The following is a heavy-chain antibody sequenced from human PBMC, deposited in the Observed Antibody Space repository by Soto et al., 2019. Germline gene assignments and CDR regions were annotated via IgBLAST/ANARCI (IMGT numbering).Heavy chain of an antibody. V-gene: IGHV4-34*01. CDR2: LYQGLSI. D-gene: IGHD3-16*01. Sequence: KTSETLSLTCAVYSGSFSGYYWSWIRQPPGKGLEWIVELYQGLSIIYNPSLESRVTISGDSSKNQFSLKLRSVTAADTAVYYCARHGGYYFDYWGQGTLVTVSS. CDR3: ARHGGYYFDY. CDR1: SGSFSGYY. J-gene: IGHJ4*02.